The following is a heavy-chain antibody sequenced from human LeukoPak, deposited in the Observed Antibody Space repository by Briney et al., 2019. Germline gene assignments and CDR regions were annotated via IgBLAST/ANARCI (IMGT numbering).Heavy chain of an antibody. CDR2: ISAYNGNT. J-gene: IGHJ4*02. V-gene: IGHV1-18*01. CDR3: ARVYSYGSEADY. CDR1: GYTFTSYA. D-gene: IGHD5-18*01. Sequence: VASVKVSCKASGYTFTSYAISWVRQAPGQGLEWMGWISAYNGNTNYAQKLQGRVTMTTDTSTSTAYMELRSLRSDDTAVYYCARVYSYGSEADYWGQGTLVTVSS.